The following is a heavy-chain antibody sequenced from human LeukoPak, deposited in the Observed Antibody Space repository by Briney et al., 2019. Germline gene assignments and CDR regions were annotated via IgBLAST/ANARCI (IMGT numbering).Heavy chain of an antibody. CDR1: GGSIGSSNW. CDR3: ARDRNRGSSPSGAFDI. D-gene: IGHD1-26*01. CDR2: IYHSGST. J-gene: IGHJ3*02. V-gene: IGHV4-4*02. Sequence: SETLSLTCAVSGGSIGSSNWWSWVRQPPGKGLEWIGEIYHSGSTNYNPSLKSRVTISVDKSKNQFSLKLSSVTAADTAVYYCARDRNRGSSPSGAFDIWGQGTMVTVSS.